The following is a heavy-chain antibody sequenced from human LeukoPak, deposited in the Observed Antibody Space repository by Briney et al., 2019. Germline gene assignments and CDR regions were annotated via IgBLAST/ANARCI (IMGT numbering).Heavy chain of an antibody. CDR1: GFTFSNAW. V-gene: IGHV3-15*01. Sequence: GGSLRLSCAASGFTFSNAWMSWVRQAPGKGLEWVGRIKSKTDGGTTDYAAPVKGRFTISRDDSKNTLYLQMNSLKTEDTAVYYCTTDEEGNSGYDYYYLDYWGQGTLVTVSS. CDR2: IKSKTDGGTT. J-gene: IGHJ4*02. CDR3: TTDEEGNSGYDYYYLDY. D-gene: IGHD5-12*01.